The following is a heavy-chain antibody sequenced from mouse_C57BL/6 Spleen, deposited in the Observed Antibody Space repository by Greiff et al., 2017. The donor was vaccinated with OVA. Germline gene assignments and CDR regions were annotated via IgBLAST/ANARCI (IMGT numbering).Heavy chain of an antibody. V-gene: IGHV1-26*01. Sequence: EVQLQQSGPELVKPGASVKISCKASGYTFTDYYMNWVKQSHGKSLEWIGDINPNNGGTSYNQKFKGKVTLTVDKSSSTAYMELRSLTSEDSAVYYCARAYYGSSYGYFDVWGTGTTVTVSS. D-gene: IGHD1-1*01. CDR1: GYTFTDYY. CDR3: ARAYYGSSYGYFDV. J-gene: IGHJ1*03. CDR2: INPNNGGT.